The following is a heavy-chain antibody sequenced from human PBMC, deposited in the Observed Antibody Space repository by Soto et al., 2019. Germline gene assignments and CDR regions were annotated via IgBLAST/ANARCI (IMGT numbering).Heavy chain of an antibody. J-gene: IGHJ4*02. V-gene: IGHV4-30-4*01. D-gene: IGHD5-12*01. Sequence: VQVEESGGGLVKPGESLRLSCAGSGFTFNIAWLSWIRQPPGKGLEWIGYIYYSGITYYNPSLKNRLTISQDTSKNQCSLEVRSVTAADTAVYYWARQYGGYEYCLDDWGQGTLVTVSS. CDR1: GFTFNIAW. CDR2: IYYSGIT. CDR3: ARQYGGYEYCLDD.